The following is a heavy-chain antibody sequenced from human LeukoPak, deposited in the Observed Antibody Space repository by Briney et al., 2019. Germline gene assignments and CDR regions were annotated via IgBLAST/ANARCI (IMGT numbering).Heavy chain of an antibody. V-gene: IGHV3-23*01. D-gene: IGHD3-22*01. Sequence: LGGSLRLSCAASGFTFSSYAMSWVRQAPGKGLEWVSAISGSGGSTYYADSVKGRFTISRDNSKNTLYLQMNSLRAEDTAVYYCAKDGDSGYYYSYYYYYGMDVWGQGTTVTVSS. CDR2: ISGSGGST. J-gene: IGHJ6*02. CDR1: GFTFSSYA. CDR3: AKDGDSGYYYSYYYYYGMDV.